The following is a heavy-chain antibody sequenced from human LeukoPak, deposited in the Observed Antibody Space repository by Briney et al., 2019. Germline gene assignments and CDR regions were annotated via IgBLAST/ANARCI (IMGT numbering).Heavy chain of an antibody. Sequence: GASVKVSCTASGFMFINYYIHWVRQAPGQGLEWMGWINPKSGATKYERKFQGRVTLTRSTSLNTAYMEVNSLTSDDTAVYYCARDYRPVVVIAEPGFYWGQGTLVTVSS. J-gene: IGHJ4*02. CDR2: INPKSGAT. CDR3: ARDYRPVVVIAEPGFY. D-gene: IGHD2-21*01. CDR1: GFMFINYY. V-gene: IGHV1-2*02.